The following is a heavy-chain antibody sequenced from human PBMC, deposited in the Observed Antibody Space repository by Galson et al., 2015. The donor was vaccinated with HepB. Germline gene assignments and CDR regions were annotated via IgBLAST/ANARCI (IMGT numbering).Heavy chain of an antibody. CDR1: GFTFSSYW. D-gene: IGHD6-13*01. CDR3: ARSGAAAGRYYFDY. Sequence: SLRLSCAASGFTFSSYWMSWVRQTPGKGLEWVANIKQDGSETHYVDSVKGRFTISRDNAKNSLYLQMDSLRAEDTAVYYCARSGAAAGRYYFDYWGQGTLVTVSS. J-gene: IGHJ4*02. V-gene: IGHV3-7*03. CDR2: IKQDGSET.